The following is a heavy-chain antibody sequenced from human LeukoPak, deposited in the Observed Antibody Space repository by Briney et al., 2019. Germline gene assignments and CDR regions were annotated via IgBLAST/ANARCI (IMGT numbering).Heavy chain of an antibody. D-gene: IGHD3-10*01. CDR2: IYYSGST. CDR1: GGSISSYY. Sequence: SETLSLTCTVSGGSISSYYWSWIRQPPGKGLEWIGYIYYSGSTNYNPSLKSRVTISVDTSKNQFSLKLSSVTAADTAVYCCARQIGAPGFDYWGQGTLVTVSS. J-gene: IGHJ4*02. V-gene: IGHV4-59*08. CDR3: ARQIGAPGFDY.